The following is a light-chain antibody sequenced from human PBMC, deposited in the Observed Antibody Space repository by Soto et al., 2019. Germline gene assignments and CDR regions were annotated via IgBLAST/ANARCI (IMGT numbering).Light chain of an antibody. V-gene: IGLV2-8*01. CDR1: SSDVGGYSY. Sequence: QSVLTQPPSASGSPGQSVAISCTGTSSDVGGYSYVSWYQQHPGKAPKLMIYEVSKRPSGVPDRFSGSKSGHRASLTVSGLQAEDEADYYCSSYARNRDVLFGGGTKLTVL. CDR2: EVS. CDR3: SSYARNRDVL. J-gene: IGLJ2*01.